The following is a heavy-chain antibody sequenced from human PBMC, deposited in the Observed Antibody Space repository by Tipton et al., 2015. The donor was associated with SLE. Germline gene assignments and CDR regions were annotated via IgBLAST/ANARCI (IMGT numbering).Heavy chain of an antibody. Sequence: QVQLVQSGAEVKKPGASVKVSCKASGYSFTTYGITWVRQAPGQGLEWMGCINDYNGNGNTKYAQKFQGRVTMTTDTSTSTAYMELWSLRSDGTAVYYCARDIRFTANTWFPDYWGQGTLVTVSS. D-gene: IGHD3-10*01. V-gene: IGHV1-18*01. CDR2: INDYNGNGNT. J-gene: IGHJ4*02. CDR1: GYSFTTYG. CDR3: ARDIRFTANTWFPDY.